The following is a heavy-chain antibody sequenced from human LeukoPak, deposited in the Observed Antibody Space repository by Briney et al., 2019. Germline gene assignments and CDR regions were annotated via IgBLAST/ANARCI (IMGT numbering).Heavy chain of an antibody. J-gene: IGHJ4*02. CDR3: AGRLGYCSGGSCPKPDY. Sequence: PGGSLRLSCAASGFTFSNHAMSWVRQAPEKGLEWVSGISSSGGSTYSADSVKGRLTISRDNSKHTLFLQMSSLRAEDTAVYYCAGRLGYCSGGSCPKPDYWGQGTLVTVSP. V-gene: IGHV3-23*01. D-gene: IGHD2-15*01. CDR1: GFTFSNHA. CDR2: ISSSGGST.